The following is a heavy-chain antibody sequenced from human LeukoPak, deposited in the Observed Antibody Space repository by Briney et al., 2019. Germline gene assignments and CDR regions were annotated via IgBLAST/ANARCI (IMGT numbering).Heavy chain of an antibody. D-gene: IGHD6-19*01. CDR3: ARGRSSGWRHYFDY. J-gene: IGHJ4*02. CDR2: INHSGST. Sequence: SETLSLTCTVSGASISTSTHYWAWIRQPPGKGLEWIGEINHSGSTNYNPSLKSRVTISVDTSKNQFSLKLSSVTAADTAVYYCARGRSSGWRHYFDYWGQGTLVTVSS. V-gene: IGHV4-39*07. CDR1: GASISTSTHY.